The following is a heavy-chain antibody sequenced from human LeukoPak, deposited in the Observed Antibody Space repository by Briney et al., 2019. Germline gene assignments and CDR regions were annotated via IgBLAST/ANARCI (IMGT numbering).Heavy chain of an antibody. CDR2: IIPIFGTA. Sequence: SVKVSCKASGGTFSSYAISWVRQAPGQGLEWMGGIIPIFGTANYAQKFQGRVTITADESTSTAYMELSSLRSEDTAVYYCARAASSSWQPRNYYYYYGMDVWGQGTTVTVSS. D-gene: IGHD6-13*01. CDR3: ARAASSSWQPRNYYYYYGMDV. CDR1: GGTFSSYA. V-gene: IGHV1-69*13. J-gene: IGHJ6*02.